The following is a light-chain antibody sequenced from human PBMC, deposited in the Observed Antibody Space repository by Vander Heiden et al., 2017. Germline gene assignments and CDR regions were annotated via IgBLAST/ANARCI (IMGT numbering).Light chain of an antibody. Sequence: QSALTQPRSVSGSTGPSVTISCTGTSSDVGDCEYVSLYHHPPGRAPKLMIYDVSKRTSGVPDRFSGSKVGNTASLTISVRKAEDEAEYYCCSYAGSHSLVLGTGTTVTVL. CDR1: SSDVGDCEY. CDR3: CSYAGSHSLV. V-gene: IGLV2-11*01. CDR2: DVS. J-gene: IGLJ1*01.